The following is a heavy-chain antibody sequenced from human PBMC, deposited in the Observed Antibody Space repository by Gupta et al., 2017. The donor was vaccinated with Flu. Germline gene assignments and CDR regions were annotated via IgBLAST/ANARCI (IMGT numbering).Heavy chain of an antibody. J-gene: IGHJ5*02. V-gene: IGHV3-21*01. CDR3: ARDVVVPAAIRAAPWGILNWFDP. D-gene: IGHD2-2*01. Sequence: EVQLVESGGGLVKPGGSLRLSCAASGFTFSSYSMNWVRQAPGKGLEWVSSISSSSSYIYYADSVKGRFTISRDNAKNSLYLQMNSRRAEDTAVYYCARDVVVPAAIRAAPWGILNWFDPWGQGTLVTVSS. CDR1: GFTFSSYS. CDR2: ISSSSSYI.